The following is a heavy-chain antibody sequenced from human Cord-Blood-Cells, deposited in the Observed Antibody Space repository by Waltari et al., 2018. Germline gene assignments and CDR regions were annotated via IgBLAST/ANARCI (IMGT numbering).Heavy chain of an antibody. J-gene: IGHJ1*01. CDR3: ARAKSGSYFYFQH. CDR2: INAGNGNT. D-gene: IGHD1-26*01. CDR1: EYTFTSDA. Sequence: QVQRVQSGAEVKKPGASVKVSCKASEYTFTSDAVHWVRRAPGQRLEWMGWINAGNGNTKYSQKFQGRVTITRDTSASTAYMELSSLRSEDTAVYYCARAKSGSYFYFQHWGQGTLVTVSS. V-gene: IGHV1-3*01.